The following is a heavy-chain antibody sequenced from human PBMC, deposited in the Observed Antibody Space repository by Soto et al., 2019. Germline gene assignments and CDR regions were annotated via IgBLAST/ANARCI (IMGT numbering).Heavy chain of an antibody. J-gene: IGHJ4*02. V-gene: IGHV3-30-3*01. CDR3: ARDPKTSGGQHWAFNYFDS. CDR1: GFSFSISP. Sequence: LRLSFAASGFSFSISPMHWVRQAPGKGPEWVALISYDGTNKFYADSVKGRFTISRDNSKSTLYLQVDSLRPEDAAVYYCARDPKTSGGQHWAFNYFDSWGQGTLVTVSS. D-gene: IGHD7-27*01. CDR2: ISYDGTNK.